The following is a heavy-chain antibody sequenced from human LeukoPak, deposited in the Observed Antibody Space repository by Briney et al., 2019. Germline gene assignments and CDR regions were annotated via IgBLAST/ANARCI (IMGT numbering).Heavy chain of an antibody. V-gene: IGHV3-23*01. J-gene: IGHJ5*02. CDR1: VFSFCSYG. Sequence: RGAPRLSCAASVFSFCSYGVTRGCAALGKGLEWGSTISVAGGVTRYATSVKGRFIISRDNSKSTLFVQMNSLRAEDTATYFCARDKYSSAWSHKWLDPWGQGTRVTVSS. CDR2: ISVAGGVT. CDR3: ARDKYSSAWSHKWLDP. D-gene: IGHD3-22*01.